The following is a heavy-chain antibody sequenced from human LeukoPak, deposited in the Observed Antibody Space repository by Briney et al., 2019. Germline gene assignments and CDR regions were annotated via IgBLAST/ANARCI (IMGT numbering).Heavy chain of an antibody. CDR1: GYSFTSYW. J-gene: IGHJ4*02. CDR2: IYPGDSDT. CDR3: ARQEHYSSSWPYYFDY. Sequence: PGESLKISCKGSGYSFTSYWIGWVRQMPGKGLEWMGLIYPGDSDTRYSPSFQGQVTISADISISTAYLQWSSLKASDTAMYYCARQEHYSSSWPYYFDYWGQGTLVTVSS. D-gene: IGHD6-13*01. V-gene: IGHV5-51*01.